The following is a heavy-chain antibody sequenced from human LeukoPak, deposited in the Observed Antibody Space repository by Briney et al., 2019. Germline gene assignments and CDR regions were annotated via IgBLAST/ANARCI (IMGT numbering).Heavy chain of an antibody. V-gene: IGHV3-11*04. CDR1: GFTFSDYY. CDR2: ISSSGSTI. D-gene: IGHD5-18*01. J-gene: IGHJ4*02. CDR3: AKDGYSYAPGWYFDY. Sequence: GGSLRLSCAASGFTFSDYYMSWIRQAPGKGLEWVSYISSSGSTIYYADSVKGRFTISRDNSKNTLYLQMNSLRAEDTAVYYCAKDGYSYAPGWYFDYWGQGTLVTVSS.